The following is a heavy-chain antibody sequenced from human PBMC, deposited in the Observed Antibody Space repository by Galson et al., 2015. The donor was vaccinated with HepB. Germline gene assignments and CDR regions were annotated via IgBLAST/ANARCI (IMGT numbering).Heavy chain of an antibody. CDR3: AKDLFDWNYAQIVYYYYYMDV. J-gene: IGHJ6*03. CDR2: ISSTGAVA. V-gene: IGHV3-23*01. Sequence: SLRLSCAASGFAFNNFAMTWVRQAPGKGLEWVSTISSTGAVAFYADSVQGQFTISRDNSKNTVFLRMDRLRADDTATYYCAKDLFDWNYAQIVYYYYYMDVWGKGTPVTVSS. CDR1: GFAFNNFA. D-gene: IGHD1-7*01.